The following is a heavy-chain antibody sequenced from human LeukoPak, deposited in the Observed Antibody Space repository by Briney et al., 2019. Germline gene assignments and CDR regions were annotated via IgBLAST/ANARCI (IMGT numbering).Heavy chain of an antibody. CDR3: ARYYYYYMDV. CDR1: GDSISSPNW. Sequence: PSETLSLTCAVSGDSISSPNWWSWVRPPPGKGLEWIGEIYHSGSTNYNSSLQSRVTISLDKSKNQFSLKLNSVTAADTAVYYCARYYYYYMDVWGKGTTVTVSS. J-gene: IGHJ6*03. CDR2: IYHSGST. V-gene: IGHV4-4*02.